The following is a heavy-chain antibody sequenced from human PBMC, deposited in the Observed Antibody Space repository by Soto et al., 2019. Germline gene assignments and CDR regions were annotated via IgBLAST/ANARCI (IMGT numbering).Heavy chain of an antibody. CDR2: ISSDGKNK. J-gene: IGHJ4*02. V-gene: IGHV3-30*18. D-gene: IGHD6-13*01. CDR1: GFTFRDYG. Sequence: LRLSCAASGFTFRDYGMHWVRQAPGKGLEWVAVISSDGKNKYSADSVKGRFTISRDNSKNTLYVQMNSLRAEDTAVYYCAKDGDIAAAGYYFDYWGQGTLVTVSS. CDR3: AKDGDIAAAGYYFDY.